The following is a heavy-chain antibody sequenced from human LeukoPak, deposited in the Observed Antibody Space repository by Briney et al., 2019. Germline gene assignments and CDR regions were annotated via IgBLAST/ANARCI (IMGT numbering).Heavy chain of an antibody. CDR2: IDPSDSYT. CDR3: ARHHPLTYCSSTSCPVDAFDI. Sequence: GESLRISCKGSGYSFTSYWIRWVRQMPGKGLEWMGRIDPSDSYTNYSPSFQGHVTISADKSISTAYLQWSSLKSSDTAMYYCARHHPLTYCSSTSCPVDAFDIWGQGTMVTVSS. CDR1: GYSFTSYW. D-gene: IGHD2-2*01. V-gene: IGHV5-10-1*01. J-gene: IGHJ3*02.